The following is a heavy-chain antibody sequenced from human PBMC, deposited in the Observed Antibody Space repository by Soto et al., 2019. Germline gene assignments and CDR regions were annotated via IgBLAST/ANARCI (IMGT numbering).Heavy chain of an antibody. CDR1: GFTFSDYY. Sequence: GGSLRLSCAASGFTFSDYYMSWIRQAPGKGLEWVSYISSSSSYTNYADSVKGRFTISRDNAKNSLYLQMNSLRAEDTAVYYCASLPRSTMVTKPPYYFDYWGQGTLVTVSS. J-gene: IGHJ4*02. CDR3: ASLPRSTMVTKPPYYFDY. V-gene: IGHV3-11*06. D-gene: IGHD5-18*01. CDR2: ISSSSSYT.